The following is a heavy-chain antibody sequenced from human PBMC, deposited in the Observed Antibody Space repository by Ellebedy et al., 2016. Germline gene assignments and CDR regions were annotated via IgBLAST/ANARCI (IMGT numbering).Heavy chain of an antibody. Sequence: GESLKISXVASGLTFKNYWMHWVRQAPGKGLVWVSRIDNDGSEVIYADSLKGRFTVSRDNAKNTVYVQMNSLRAEDTAVYYCARGGYDHAFDIWGQGTMVTVSS. CDR2: IDNDGSEV. D-gene: IGHD2-15*01. CDR3: ARGGYDHAFDI. CDR1: GLTFKNYW. J-gene: IGHJ3*02. V-gene: IGHV3-74*01.